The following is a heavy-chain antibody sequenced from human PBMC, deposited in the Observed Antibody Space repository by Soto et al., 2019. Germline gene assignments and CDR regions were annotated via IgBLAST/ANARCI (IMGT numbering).Heavy chain of an antibody. Sequence: GGSLRLSCTGSGLTFGDYAVSWFRQAPGKGLECVGFIRSKAYGETTDYAASVKGRFTISRDDSRTIAYLRMNSLKTEDTATYYCSRGFYANTPYPRFDYWGQGP. V-gene: IGHV3-49*03. D-gene: IGHD2-21*01. J-gene: IGHJ4*02. CDR1: GLTFGDYA. CDR3: SRGFYANTPYPRFDY. CDR2: IRSKAYGETT.